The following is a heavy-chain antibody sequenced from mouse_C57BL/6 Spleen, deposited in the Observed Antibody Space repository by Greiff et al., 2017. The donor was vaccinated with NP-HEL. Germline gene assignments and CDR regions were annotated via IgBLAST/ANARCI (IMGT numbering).Heavy chain of an antibody. D-gene: IGHD1-1*01. V-gene: IGHV5-6*01. Sequence: EVQRVESGGDLVKPGGSLKLSCAASGFTFSSYGMSWVRQTPDKRLEWVATISSGGSYTYYPDSVKGRFTISRDNAKTTLYLQMSSLKSEDTAMYYCARHGDYYGSSEDYYAMDYWGQGTSVTVSS. CDR2: ISSGGSYT. CDR3: ARHGDYYGSSEDYYAMDY. CDR1: GFTFSSYG. J-gene: IGHJ4*01.